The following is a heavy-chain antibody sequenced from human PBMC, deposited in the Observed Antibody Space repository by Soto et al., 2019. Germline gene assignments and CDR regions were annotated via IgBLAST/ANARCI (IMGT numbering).Heavy chain of an antibody. CDR1: GYSISDGYY. Sequence: SETLSLTCAVSGYSISDGYYWGWIRQSPGKGLEWLGSIYDSGSTYYNPSLKSRLTISRDTPKNQFSLKLSSVTAADTAVYYCAREFYRISGLSLPYFQHWGQGTLVTVSS. J-gene: IGHJ1*01. V-gene: IGHV4-38-2*02. CDR3: AREFYRISGLSLPYFQH. D-gene: IGHD3-16*02. CDR2: IYDSGST.